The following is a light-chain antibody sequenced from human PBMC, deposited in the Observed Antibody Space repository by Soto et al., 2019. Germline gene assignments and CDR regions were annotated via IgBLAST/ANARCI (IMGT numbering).Light chain of an antibody. CDR1: QSVSSN. CDR2: GAS. V-gene: IGKV3-15*01. Sequence: EIVMTQSPATLSVSPGERATLSCRASQSVSSNLAWYHQKPGQAPRLLIYGASTRATGIPARFSGSGSGTEFTLTISSLQSEDFALYYCQQYNNWPLTFGPGTKVDIK. CDR3: QQYNNWPLT. J-gene: IGKJ3*01.